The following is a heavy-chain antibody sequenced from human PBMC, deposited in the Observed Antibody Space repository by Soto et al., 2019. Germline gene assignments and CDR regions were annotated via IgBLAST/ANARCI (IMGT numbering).Heavy chain of an antibody. Sequence: ASVKVSCKASGYTFTSYGISWVRQAPGQGLEWMGWISAYNGSTNYAQKLQGRVTMTTDTSTSTAYMELSSLRSEDTAVYYCAREGRTTPFDYWGQGTLVTVSS. CDR2: ISAYNGST. CDR3: AREGRTTPFDY. CDR1: GYTFTSYG. V-gene: IGHV1-18*01. J-gene: IGHJ4*02. D-gene: IGHD1-1*01.